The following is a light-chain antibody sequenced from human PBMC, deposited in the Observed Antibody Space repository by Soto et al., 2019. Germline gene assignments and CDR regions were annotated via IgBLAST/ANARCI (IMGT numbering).Light chain of an antibody. CDR3: QQYNSYSSWT. J-gene: IGKJ1*01. CDR2: GAS. V-gene: IGKV3-15*01. CDR1: QTISGT. Sequence: DIVMTQSPATLSVSPGGRTTISCRASQTISGTLSWYQQKPGQAPRLLIHGASTRAPGFPARFSGSGSGTDFTLTISSLQSEDFATYYCQQYNSYSSWTFGQGTKVDIK.